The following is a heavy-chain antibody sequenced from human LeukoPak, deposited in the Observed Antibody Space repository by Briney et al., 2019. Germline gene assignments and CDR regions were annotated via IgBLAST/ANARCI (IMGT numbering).Heavy chain of an antibody. CDR2: ISGSGSTI. V-gene: IGHV3-11*01. Sequence: GGSLRLSCTASGFTFSDYYMSWIRQAPGKGLEWVSYISGSGSTIYYADSGKGRFTISRDNAKNSLYLQMISLRAEDTAVYFCARGSGDSSGTFDYWGQGTLVTVSS. D-gene: IGHD3-22*01. CDR3: ARGSGDSSGTFDY. CDR1: GFTFSDYY. J-gene: IGHJ4*02.